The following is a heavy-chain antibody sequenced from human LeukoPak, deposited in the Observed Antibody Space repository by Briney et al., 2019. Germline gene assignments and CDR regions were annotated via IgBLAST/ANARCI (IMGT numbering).Heavy chain of an antibody. V-gene: IGHV1-69*01. D-gene: IGHD7-27*01. CDR2: IIPFFATT. Sequence: SVKVSCKAPGGTFTNYAISWVRQAPGQGLEWMGGIIPFFATTNYAQKFQGRVTITADESTSTAHMELSSLIFEDSAVYYCARRGAGDPRNHFDYWGQGTLVTVSS. J-gene: IGHJ4*02. CDR1: GGTFTNYA. CDR3: ARRGAGDPRNHFDY.